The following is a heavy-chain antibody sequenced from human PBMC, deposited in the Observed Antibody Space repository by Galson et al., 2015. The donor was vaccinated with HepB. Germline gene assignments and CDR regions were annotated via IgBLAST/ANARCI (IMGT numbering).Heavy chain of an antibody. J-gene: IGHJ4*02. D-gene: IGHD1-26*01. Sequence: SLRLSGAASGFTFSSYAMSWVRQAPGKGLEWVSAISGSGGSTYYADSVKGRFTISRDNSKNTLYLQMNSLRAEDTAVYYCAKGFEWELGPLDYWGQGTLVTVSS. CDR2: ISGSGGST. V-gene: IGHV3-23*01. CDR3: AKGFEWELGPLDY. CDR1: GFTFSSYA.